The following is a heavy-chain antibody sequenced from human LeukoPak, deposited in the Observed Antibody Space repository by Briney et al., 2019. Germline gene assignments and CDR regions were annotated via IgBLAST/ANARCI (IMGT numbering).Heavy chain of an antibody. J-gene: IGHJ4*02. D-gene: IGHD1-14*01. CDR3: ARAEWSRKEFDY. V-gene: IGHV3-7*01. CDR1: GSIFSSYW. CDR2: IKQDASEK. Sequence: PGGSLRLSCAASGSIFSSYWMSWVRQAPGKGLEWVANIKQDASEKYYVDSVKGRFTISRDNAKNSLYLQMNSLRAEDTAVYYCARAEWSRKEFDYWGQGTLVTVSS.